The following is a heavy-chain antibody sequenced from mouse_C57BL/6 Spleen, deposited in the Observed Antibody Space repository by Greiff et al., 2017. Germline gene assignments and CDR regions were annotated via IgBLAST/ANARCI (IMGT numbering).Heavy chain of an antibody. Sequence: QVQLQQPGAELVKPGASVKLSCKASGYTFTSYWMHWVKQRPGQGLEWIGMIHPNSGSTNYNKKFKSKATLTVDKSSSTAYLQLSSLTSEDSAVDYCARPLYYSGSAVLFVYWGQGTLVTFSA. CDR1: GYTFTSYW. CDR3: ARPLYYSGSAVLFVY. J-gene: IGHJ3*01. D-gene: IGHD1-1*01. V-gene: IGHV1-64*01. CDR2: IHPNSGST.